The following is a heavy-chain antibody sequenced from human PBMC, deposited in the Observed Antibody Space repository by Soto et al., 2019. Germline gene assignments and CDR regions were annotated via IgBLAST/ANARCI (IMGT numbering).Heavy chain of an antibody. CDR2: ISYDGSNK. V-gene: IGHV3-30*18. Sequence: GGSLRLSCAASGFTFSSYGMHWVRQAPGKGLEWVAVISYDGSNKYYADSVKGRFTISRDNSKNTLYLQMNSLRAEDTAVYYCAKGYYHEWELSYDAFDIWGQGTMVTVSS. D-gene: IGHD1-26*01. CDR1: GFTFSSYG. J-gene: IGHJ3*02. CDR3: AKGYYHEWELSYDAFDI.